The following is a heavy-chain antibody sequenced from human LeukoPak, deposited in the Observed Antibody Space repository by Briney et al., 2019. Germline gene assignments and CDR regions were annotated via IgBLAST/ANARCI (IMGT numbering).Heavy chain of an antibody. D-gene: IGHD2-2*01. Sequence: GESLKISCKGSGYSFTSYWIGWVRQTPGKGLDWMGIIYPGDSDTRYSPSFQGQVTISADKSISTAYLQWSSLKASDTAMYYCARPARGYCSSTSCSPRFDYWGQGTLVTVSS. J-gene: IGHJ4*02. V-gene: IGHV5-51*01. CDR3: ARPARGYCSSTSCSPRFDY. CDR1: GYSFTSYW. CDR2: IYPGDSDT.